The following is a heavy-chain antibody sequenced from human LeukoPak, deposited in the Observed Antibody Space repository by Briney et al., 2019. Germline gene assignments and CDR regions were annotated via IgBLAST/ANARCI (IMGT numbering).Heavy chain of an antibody. J-gene: IGHJ4*02. CDR2: IRPDGRET. V-gene: IGHV3-7*01. CDR1: GFTFSNYW. CDR3: ATRGDLSWFGALRH. Sequence: PGGSLRLSCVVSGFTFSNYWMDWVRQALGKGLEWVAFIRPDGRETNYAGSVKGRFTISRDNAKNSLYLQMNNLRVEDTAVYYCATRGDLSWFGALRHWSQGTVVTVSS. D-gene: IGHD3-16*02.